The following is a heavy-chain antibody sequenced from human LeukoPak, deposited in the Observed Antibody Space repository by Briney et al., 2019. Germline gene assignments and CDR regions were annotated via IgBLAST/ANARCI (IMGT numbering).Heavy chain of an antibody. J-gene: IGHJ4*02. CDR3: ARRHTYGYGLDY. CDR2: IKQDGSEK. V-gene: IGHV3-7*01. CDR1: GFTFSNYW. Sequence: GGSLRLSCAASGFTFSNYWMSWVRQAPGKGLEWVANIKQDGSEKYYVDSVKGRFTISRDNAKNSLYLQMNSLRAEDTAVYYCARRHTYGYGLDYWGQGTLVTVSS. D-gene: IGHD5-18*01.